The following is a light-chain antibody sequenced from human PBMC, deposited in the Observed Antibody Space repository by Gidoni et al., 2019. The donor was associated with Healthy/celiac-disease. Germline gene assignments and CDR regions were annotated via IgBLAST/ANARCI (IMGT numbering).Light chain of an antibody. CDR2: EVS. CDR1: SSDVGSYNL. Sequence: QPALTQPASVSGAPGQSITISCTGTSSDVGSYNLVSWYQQHPGKAPKLMIYEVSKRPSGVSNRFSGSKSGNTASLTISGLQAEDEADYYCCSCAGSSTLVFGGGTKLTVL. CDR3: CSCAGSSTLV. J-gene: IGLJ2*01. V-gene: IGLV2-23*02.